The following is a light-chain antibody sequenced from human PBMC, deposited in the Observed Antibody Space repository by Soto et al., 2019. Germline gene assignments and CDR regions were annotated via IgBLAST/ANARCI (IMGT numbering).Light chain of an antibody. V-gene: IGKV3-20*01. CDR2: GAS. J-gene: IGKJ4*01. CDR1: QSVTSSY. CDR3: HQYCNSSLT. Sequence: EIVLTQSPGTLSLSPGERATLSCRASQSVTSSYLAWYQQKPGQAPRLLIYGASSRATGIPDWFSGSGSGTDFTLTISRLEPEDFAVYYCHQYCNSSLTFGGGTKVEIK.